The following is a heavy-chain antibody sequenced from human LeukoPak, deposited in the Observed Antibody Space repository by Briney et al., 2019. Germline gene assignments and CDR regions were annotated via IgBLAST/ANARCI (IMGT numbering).Heavy chain of an antibody. V-gene: IGHV4-59*01. Sequence: SETLSLTCIVSGGPISSYYWSWIRQPPGKGLEWIGYIYYSGSTNYNPSLKSRVTISVDTSKNQFSLKLSSVTAADTAVYYCARDKSLDYWGQGTLVTVSS. J-gene: IGHJ4*02. CDR3: ARDKSLDY. CDR2: IYYSGST. CDR1: GGPISSYY.